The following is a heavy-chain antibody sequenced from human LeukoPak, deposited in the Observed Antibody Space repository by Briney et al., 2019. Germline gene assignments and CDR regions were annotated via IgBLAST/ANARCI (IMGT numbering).Heavy chain of an antibody. Sequence: SETLSLTCTVSGGSISSYYWSWIRQPPGKGLEWIGYIYYSGSTNYNPSLTSRVTISVDTSKNQFSLKLSSVTAADTAVYYCARHPFGGGYCSGGSCYIDYWGQGTLVTVSS. CDR3: ARHPFGGGYCSGGSCYIDY. CDR2: IYYSGST. D-gene: IGHD2-15*01. V-gene: IGHV4-59*08. CDR1: GGSISSYY. J-gene: IGHJ4*02.